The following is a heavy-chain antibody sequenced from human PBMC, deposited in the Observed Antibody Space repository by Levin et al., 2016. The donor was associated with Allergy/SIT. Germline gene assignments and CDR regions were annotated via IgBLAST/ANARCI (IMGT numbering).Heavy chain of an antibody. V-gene: IGHV3-23*01. J-gene: IGHJ3*02. CDR2: ISSSGGAT. CDR1: GFTFSNDD. CDR3: ARAAPAFIVVMIAATRPFDI. D-gene: IGHD2-15*01. Sequence: GGSLRLSCAASGFTFSNDDMTWVRQAPGKGLQWVSAISSSGGATYYADSVKGRFTVSRDNSKNTLFLQMNSLRAEDTAVYYCARAAPAFIVVMIAATRPFDIWGLGTLVAVSS.